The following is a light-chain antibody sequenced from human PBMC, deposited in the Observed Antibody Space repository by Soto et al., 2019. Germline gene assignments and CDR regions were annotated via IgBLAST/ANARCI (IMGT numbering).Light chain of an antibody. CDR2: WAS. CDR1: QSVLYSSNNKNY. V-gene: IGKV4-1*01. Sequence: DIVMTQSPDSLAVSLGERATINCKSSQSVLYSSNNKNYLAWYQQKPGQPPKLLIYWASTRESGVPDRFSGRGSGTDFTLTISSLQAEDVAVYYCQQYYSSPQLTFGGGTKVESK. CDR3: QQYYSSPQLT. J-gene: IGKJ4*01.